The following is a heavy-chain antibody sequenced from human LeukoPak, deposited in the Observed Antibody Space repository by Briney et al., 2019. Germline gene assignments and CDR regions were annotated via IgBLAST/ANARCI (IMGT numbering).Heavy chain of an antibody. CDR2: IYSGGST. J-gene: IGHJ4*02. V-gene: IGHV3-53*01. Sequence: GGSLRLSCAASGFTVSSNYMSWVRQAPGKGLEWVSVIYSGGSTYYADSVKGRFTISRDDSKSIAYLQMNSLKTEDTAVYYCTRAYYYDSSGYYSIKTTHYFDYWGQGTLVTVSS. CDR3: TRAYYYDSSGYYSIKTTHYFDY. D-gene: IGHD3-22*01. CDR1: GFTVSSNY.